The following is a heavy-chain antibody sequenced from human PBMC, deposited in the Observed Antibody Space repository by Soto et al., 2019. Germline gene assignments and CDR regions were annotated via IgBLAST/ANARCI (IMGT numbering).Heavy chain of an antibody. CDR1: GDSVSSNSAA. V-gene: IGHV6-1*01. Sequence: PSQTLSLTCAISGDSVSSNSAAWNWIRQSPSRGLEWLGRTYYRSKWYNDYAVSVKSRITINPDTSKNQFSLQLNSVTPEDTAVYYCARATHPLYVSGSYRQYYFDYWGQGTLVTVSS. J-gene: IGHJ4*02. D-gene: IGHD3-16*02. CDR3: ARATHPLYVSGSYRQYYFDY. CDR2: TYYRSKWYN.